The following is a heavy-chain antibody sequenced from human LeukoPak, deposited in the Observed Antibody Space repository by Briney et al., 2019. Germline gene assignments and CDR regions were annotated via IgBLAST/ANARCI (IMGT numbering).Heavy chain of an antibody. CDR3: ARDVGSGWYRSGLVY. D-gene: IGHD6-19*01. Sequence: SETLSLTCTVSGGSIDTYYWNWIRQPPGKGLEWIGYVFHTGSTNYNPSLKSRVTISVDTSKSQFSLKLSSVTAADTAVYYCARDVGSGWYRSGLVYWGQGTLVTVSS. CDR1: GGSIDTYY. J-gene: IGHJ4*02. V-gene: IGHV4-59*12. CDR2: VFHTGST.